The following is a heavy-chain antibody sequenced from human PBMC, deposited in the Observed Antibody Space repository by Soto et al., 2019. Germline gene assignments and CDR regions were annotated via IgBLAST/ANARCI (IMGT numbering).Heavy chain of an antibody. Sequence: SETLSLTCAVSGGSVSSGEYYWTWIRQPPGKGLEWIGYIYHSGSTYYNPSLKSRLTISLDTSKNQFSLKLSSVNAADTAVYYCSRRSGSAYYFDFWGQGTLVTVSS. D-gene: IGHD3-16*01. CDR2: IYHSGST. CDR3: SRRSGSAYYFDF. J-gene: IGHJ4*02. CDR1: GGSVSSGEYY. V-gene: IGHV4-30-4*01.